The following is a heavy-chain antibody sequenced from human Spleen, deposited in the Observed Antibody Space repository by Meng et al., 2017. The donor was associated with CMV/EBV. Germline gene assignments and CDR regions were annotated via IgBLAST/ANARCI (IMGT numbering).Heavy chain of an antibody. CDR1: GGSITSGGYY. J-gene: IGHJ5*02. D-gene: IGHD3-3*01. CDR2: IYYSGST. V-gene: IGHV4-31*02. Sequence: VSGGSITSGGYYWSWIRQHPGKGLEWVGYIYYSGSTNCYPSLKSRVTITVDTSKNQFSLKLSSVTAADTAVYYCARDYGFGKNWFDPWGQGTLVTVSS. CDR3: ARDYGFGKNWFDP.